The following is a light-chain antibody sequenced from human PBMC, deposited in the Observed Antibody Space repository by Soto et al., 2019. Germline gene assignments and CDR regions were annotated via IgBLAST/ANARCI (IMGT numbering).Light chain of an antibody. Sequence: DIQMTQSPSSLSASVGGRVTITCRASQGISNYLAWYQQKPGKVPKLLIYAASTLQSGVPARFSGSGSGTEFTLTISRLQPEDVATYFCQKYTSAPLTFGGGTKVEIK. J-gene: IGKJ4*01. CDR2: AAS. V-gene: IGKV1-27*01. CDR3: QKYTSAPLT. CDR1: QGISNY.